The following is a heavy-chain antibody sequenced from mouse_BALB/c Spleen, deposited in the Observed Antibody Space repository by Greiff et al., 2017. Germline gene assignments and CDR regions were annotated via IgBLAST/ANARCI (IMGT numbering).Heavy chain of an antibody. CDR2: ISYSGST. D-gene: IGHD2-14*01. CDR3: ARYSLATRVRLYLYFDV. J-gene: IGHJ1*01. V-gene: IGHV3-8*02. Sequence: EVKLVESGPSLVKPSQTLSLTCSVTGDSITSGYWNWIRKFPGNKLEYMGYISYSGSTYYNPSLKSRISITRDTSKNQYYLQLNSVTTEDTATYYCARYSLATRVRLYLYFDVWGAGTTVTVSS. CDR1: GDSITSGY.